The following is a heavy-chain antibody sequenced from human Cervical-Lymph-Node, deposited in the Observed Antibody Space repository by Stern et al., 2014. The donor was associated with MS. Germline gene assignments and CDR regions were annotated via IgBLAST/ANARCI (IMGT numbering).Heavy chain of an antibody. V-gene: IGHV1-18*01. J-gene: IGHJ5*01. CDR2: ISASNGNT. D-gene: IGHD1-7*01. CDR3: ARVPRWNFLGQHWFDS. Sequence: QVQLVQSGTEVKKPGASVKVSCKASGYTFTSYAISWVRQAPGQGLEWMGGISASNGNTNYAQKFQGRVTMTTDTSTTTAYMELRSLRSDDTAVYYCARVPRWNFLGQHWFDSWGQGTLVTVSS. CDR1: GYTFTSYA.